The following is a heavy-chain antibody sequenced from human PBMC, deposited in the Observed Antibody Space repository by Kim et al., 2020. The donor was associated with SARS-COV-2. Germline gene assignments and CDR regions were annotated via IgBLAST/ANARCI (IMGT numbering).Heavy chain of an antibody. CDR1: GFTFSSYA. V-gene: IGHV3-30*04. CDR3: ARAPPAVTTSS. J-gene: IGHJ5*02. CDR2: ISYDGSNK. D-gene: IGHD4-17*01. Sequence: GGSLRLSCAASGFTFSSYAMHWVRQAPGKGLEWVAVISYDGSNKYYADSVKGRFTISRDNSKNTLYLQMNSLRAEDTAVYYCARAPPAVTTSSWGQGTLV.